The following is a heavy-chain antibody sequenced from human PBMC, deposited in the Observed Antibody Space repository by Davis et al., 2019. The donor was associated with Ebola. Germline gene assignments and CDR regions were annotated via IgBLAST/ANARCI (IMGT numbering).Heavy chain of an antibody. Sequence: MPGGSLRLSCAVYGGSFSGYYWSWIRQPPGKGLEWIGEINHSGSTNYNPSLKSRVTISVDTSKNQFSLKLSSVTAADTAVYYCARASTVTLFYYWGQGTLVTVSS. CDR2: INHSGST. CDR3: ARASTVTLFYY. D-gene: IGHD4-17*01. V-gene: IGHV4-34*01. J-gene: IGHJ4*02. CDR1: GGSFSGYY.